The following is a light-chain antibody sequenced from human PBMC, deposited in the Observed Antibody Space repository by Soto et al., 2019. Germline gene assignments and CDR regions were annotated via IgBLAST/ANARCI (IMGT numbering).Light chain of an antibody. J-gene: IGKJ2*01. CDR2: KAS. CDR1: QTISTS. V-gene: IGKV1-5*03. Sequence: DIQMTQSPSTLSASVGDRVTITCRASQTISTSLAWYQQKPGKAPRLLIYKASSLERGVPSRFSGSGSGTEFTLTIRSLQPDDFATYYCQQYSSYSPYTFGPGTRLEI. CDR3: QQYSSYSPYT.